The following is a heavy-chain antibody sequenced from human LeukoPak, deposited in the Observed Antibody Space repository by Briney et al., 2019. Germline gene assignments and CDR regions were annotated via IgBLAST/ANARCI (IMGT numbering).Heavy chain of an antibody. CDR3: ARQTAMGRSGDY. CDR2: IDPSDSET. Sequence: GESLKISCKASGYSSTSYWIGWVRQMPGKGLEWMGIIDPSDSETRYTPSFQGQVTISVDKSLTTAYLQWNSLKASDTAMYYCARQTAMGRSGDYWGQGTLVTVSS. CDR1: GYSSTSYW. D-gene: IGHD5-18*01. V-gene: IGHV5-51*01. J-gene: IGHJ4*02.